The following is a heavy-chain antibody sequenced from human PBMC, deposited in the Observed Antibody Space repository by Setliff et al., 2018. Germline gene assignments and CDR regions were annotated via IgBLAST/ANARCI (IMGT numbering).Heavy chain of an antibody. CDR2: VNSDGSST. Sequence: GGSLRLSCAASGFTFVNYWMHWVRQAPGKGLVWVSRVNSDGSSTIYADSVKGRFTFSRDNSKNTVYLRMNALRAEDTGLYYCARDRGQVTVNNRYGFYYYGMDVWGQGTTVTVSS. CDR1: GFTFVNYW. J-gene: IGHJ6*02. V-gene: IGHV3-74*01. D-gene: IGHD3-16*02. CDR3: ARDRGQVTVNNRYGFYYYGMDV.